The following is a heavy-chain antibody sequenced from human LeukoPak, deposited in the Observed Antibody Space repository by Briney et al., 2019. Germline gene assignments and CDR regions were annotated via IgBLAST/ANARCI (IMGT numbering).Heavy chain of an antibody. Sequence: SVKVSCKASGGTFSSYAISWVRQTPGQGLEWMGGIIPIFGTANYAQKFQGRVTITADESTSTAYMELSSLRSEDTAVYYCAYSSSWYDPFDYWGQGTLVTVSS. J-gene: IGHJ4*02. V-gene: IGHV1-69*13. CDR3: AYSSSWYDPFDY. CDR2: IIPIFGTA. D-gene: IGHD6-13*01. CDR1: GGTFSSYA.